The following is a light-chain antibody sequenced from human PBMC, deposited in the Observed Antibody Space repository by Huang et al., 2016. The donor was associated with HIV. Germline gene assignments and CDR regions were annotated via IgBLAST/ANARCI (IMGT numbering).Light chain of an antibody. V-gene: IGKV1-5*03. Sequence: DIQMTQSPSTLSASVGDRVTIPCRASQSISSWLAWYQKKPGKAPKVLIYKASSLESGVPSRFSGSGSGTEFTLTISSLQPDDFATYYCQQYNRYSYTFGQGTNLEIK. CDR1: QSISSW. CDR3: QQYNRYSYT. J-gene: IGKJ2*01. CDR2: KAS.